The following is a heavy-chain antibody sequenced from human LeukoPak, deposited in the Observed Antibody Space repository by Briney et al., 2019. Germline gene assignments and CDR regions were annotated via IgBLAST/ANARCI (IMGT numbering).Heavy chain of an antibody. Sequence: SVKVSCKASGGTFTHYVISWVRQAPGQGLEWMGGIAPISGTPMYAQRFQGRVTITADKSTNTAYMEMSSLTSEDTAVYFCAREGEYYSESGNLVDASDVWGQGTVVTVSA. D-gene: IGHD3-10*01. CDR2: IAPISGTP. CDR1: GGTFTHYV. CDR3: AREGEYYSESGNLVDASDV. V-gene: IGHV1-69*06. J-gene: IGHJ3*01.